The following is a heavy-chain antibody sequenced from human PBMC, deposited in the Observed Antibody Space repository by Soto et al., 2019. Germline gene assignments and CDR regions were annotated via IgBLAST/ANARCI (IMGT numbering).Heavy chain of an antibody. D-gene: IGHD6-6*01. J-gene: IGHJ4*02. CDR3: ARAVEYSSSLDY. CDR1: GGSISSYY. CDR2: IYYSGST. Sequence: SETLSLTCTVSGGSISSYYWSWIRQPPGKGLEWIGYIYYSGSTNYNPSLKSRVTISVDTSKNQFSLKLSSVTAADTAVYYCARAVEYSSSLDYWGQGTLVTVSS. V-gene: IGHV4-59*01.